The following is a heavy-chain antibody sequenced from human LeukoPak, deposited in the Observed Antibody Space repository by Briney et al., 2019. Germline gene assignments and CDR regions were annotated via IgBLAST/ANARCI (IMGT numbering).Heavy chain of an antibody. D-gene: IGHD3-3*01. Sequence: PGGSLRLSCAASGFTFSSYAMSWVRQAPGEGLEWVSAISGSGGSTYYADSVKGRFTISRDNSKNTLYLQMNSLRAEDTAVYHCAKDYDFWSGYPNDAFDIWGQGTMVTVSS. J-gene: IGHJ3*02. CDR3: AKDYDFWSGYPNDAFDI. V-gene: IGHV3-23*01. CDR2: ISGSGGST. CDR1: GFTFSSYA.